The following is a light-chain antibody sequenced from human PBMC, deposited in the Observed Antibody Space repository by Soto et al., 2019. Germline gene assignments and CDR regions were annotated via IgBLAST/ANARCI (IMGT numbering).Light chain of an antibody. J-gene: IGLJ1*01. CDR3: SSHTSGSTRV. Sequence: QPVLTQPASVSGSPGQSIAISCTGTSSDVGGYDYVSWYQQQPDKAPKLMIYEVTQRPSGVSNRFSGSKSGNTAFLTISGLQAEDEADYYCSSHTSGSTRVFGTGTKLTVL. CDR1: SSDVGGYDY. V-gene: IGLV2-14*01. CDR2: EVT.